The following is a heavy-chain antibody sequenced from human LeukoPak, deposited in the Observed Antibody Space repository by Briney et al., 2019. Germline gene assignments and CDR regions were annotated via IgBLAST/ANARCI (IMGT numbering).Heavy chain of an antibody. J-gene: IGHJ5*02. V-gene: IGHV1-2*02. CDR3: ARGPYYDVLTGVGGGAFEP. Sequence: ASVKLSCKTSGYTVIAYYMHWWRQAPGQGLDWMGWINPNSGATNYAQKYQGRVTMTRDTSTSPAYMELTRLTSDDTAVYYCARGPYYDVLTGVGGGAFEPWGQGTLVTVSS. D-gene: IGHD3-9*01. CDR2: INPNSGAT. CDR1: GYTVIAYY.